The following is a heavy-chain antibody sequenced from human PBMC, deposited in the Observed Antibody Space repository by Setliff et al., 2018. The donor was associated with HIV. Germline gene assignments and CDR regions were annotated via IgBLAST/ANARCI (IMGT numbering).Heavy chain of an antibody. V-gene: IGHV3-48*03. CDR1: GFIFSSYE. CDR2: IGGSGSAR. D-gene: IGHD6-19*01. CDR3: VRDARGGRLVSVYYFDF. Sequence: PGESLKISCATSGFIFSSYEMNWVRQTPGKGLEWVSYIGGSGSARYYADSVKGRFTIFRDNAKNSVYLQMNSLRAEDTAVYYCVRDARGGRLVSVYYFDFWGQGTLVTVSS. J-gene: IGHJ4*02.